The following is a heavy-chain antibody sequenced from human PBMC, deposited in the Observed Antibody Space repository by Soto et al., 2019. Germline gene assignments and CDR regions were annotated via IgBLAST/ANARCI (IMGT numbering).Heavy chain of an antibody. J-gene: IGHJ3*02. CDR2: VYYSGTT. CDR1: GGSITSSY. D-gene: IGHD6-19*01. CDR3: ARSVMHQWLVHDAFDI. Sequence: QVQLQESGPGVLKPSETLSLTCTVSGGSITSSYWSWIRQPPGKGLEWIAYVYYSGTTNYNTSLESRVTILIDTSKNRFSLRLTSVTAADTAVYYCARSVMHQWLVHDAFDIWGQGTLVTVSS. V-gene: IGHV4-59*01.